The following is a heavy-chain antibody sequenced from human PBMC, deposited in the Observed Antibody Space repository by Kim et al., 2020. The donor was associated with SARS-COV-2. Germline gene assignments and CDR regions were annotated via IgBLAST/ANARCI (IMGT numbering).Heavy chain of an antibody. CDR3: ATEAATMREEAFDI. CDR2: IKTNYDGGKT. D-gene: IGHD1-1*01. V-gene: IGHV3-15*01. CDR1: GFSFSNTW. Sequence: GGSLRLSCAASGFSFSNTWMTWVRQAPGKGLEWVGRIKTNYDGGKTDYTGSVRGRFTISRDDSQSRLYLQMNSLKTEDTGMYYCATEAATMREEAFDIWGHGTMVIVSS. J-gene: IGHJ3*02.